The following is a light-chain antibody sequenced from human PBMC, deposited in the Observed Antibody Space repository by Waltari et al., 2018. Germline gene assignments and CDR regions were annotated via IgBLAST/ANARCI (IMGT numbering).Light chain of an antibody. V-gene: IGKV3-20*01. Sequence: EIMLTQSPGTLSLSPGERATLSCRASQSIGKYLAWYQQKPGQAPRLLIYDASVRATGIPDRFSGSGSGTDFSLTISRLEPEDFAVYYCQKYGTLPATFGQGTKVEIK. CDR3: QKYGTLPAT. CDR2: DAS. J-gene: IGKJ1*01. CDR1: QSIGKY.